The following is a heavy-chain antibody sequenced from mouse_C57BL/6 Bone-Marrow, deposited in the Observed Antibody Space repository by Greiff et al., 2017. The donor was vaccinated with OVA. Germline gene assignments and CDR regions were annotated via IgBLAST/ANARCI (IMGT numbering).Heavy chain of an antibody. CDR3: ARYYDNETPFDY. CDR2: IYPRDGST. Sequence: QVQLQQSDAELVKPGASVKISCKVSGYTFTDHTIHWMKQRPEQGLEWIGYIYPRDGSTKYTEKFKGKATLTADKSSSTAYMQLISLTSEDSAVYFCARYYDNETPFDYWGQGTTLTVSS. D-gene: IGHD2-4*01. J-gene: IGHJ2*01. V-gene: IGHV1-78*01. CDR1: GYTFTDHT.